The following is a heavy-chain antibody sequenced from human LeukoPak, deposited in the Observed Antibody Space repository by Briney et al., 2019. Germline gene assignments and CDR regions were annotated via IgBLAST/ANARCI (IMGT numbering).Heavy chain of an antibody. J-gene: IGHJ6*03. CDR2: IWYDGSNQ. CDR3: ARVYSSSWPHYYYYYMDV. V-gene: IGHV3-33*01. D-gene: IGHD6-13*01. Sequence: GRSLRLSCAASGFTFSSYGMHWVRQAPGKGLEWVAVIWYDGSNQYYADSVKGRFTISRDNPKNTLYLQMNSLRAEDTAVYYCARVYSSSWPHYYYYYMDVWGKGTTVTVSS. CDR1: GFTFSSYG.